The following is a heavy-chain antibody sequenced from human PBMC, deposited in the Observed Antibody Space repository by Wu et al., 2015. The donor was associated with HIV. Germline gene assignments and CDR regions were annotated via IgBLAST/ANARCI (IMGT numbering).Heavy chain of an antibody. Sequence: QVQLVQSGAEVKKPGSSVKVSCKASGGTFSSYAISWVRQAPGQGLEWMGGTSPIIGTPKYAQNFQGRVTMITDESTSTAYVELSNLRSDDTAVYYCAREKRFGDWGQGTLVTVSS. V-gene: IGHV1-69*05. D-gene: IGHD3-10*01. CDR1: GGTFSSYA. CDR2: TSPIIGTP. CDR3: AREKRFGD. J-gene: IGHJ4*02.